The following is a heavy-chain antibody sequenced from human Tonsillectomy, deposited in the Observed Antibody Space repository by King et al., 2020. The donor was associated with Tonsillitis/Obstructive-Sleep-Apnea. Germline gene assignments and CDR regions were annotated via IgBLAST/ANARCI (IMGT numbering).Heavy chain of an antibody. Sequence: VQLQESGPGLVKPSETLSLTCTVSGGSLSTYYWSWIRQPPGKGLEGIGYIYYTGSTNYNPSLKSRVTISVDTSKNQFSLKLSSVTAADTAVYYCARGYYYYYMDVWGKGTTVTVSS. V-gene: IGHV4-59*01. CDR1: GGSLSTYY. CDR3: ARGYYYYYMDV. J-gene: IGHJ6*03. CDR2: IYYTGST.